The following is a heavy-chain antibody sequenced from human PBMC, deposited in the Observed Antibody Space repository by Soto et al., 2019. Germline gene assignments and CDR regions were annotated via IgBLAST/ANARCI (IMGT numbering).Heavy chain of an antibody. Sequence: ASAEVSCQGFWFTLSRYGFSWGGQAPGQRVEWMGWISAYNGNTNYAQKLQGRVTMTTDTSTSTAYMELRSLRSDDTAVYYCARGAFAGNYDFWSGSWFDPWGQGTLVTVSS. CDR3: ARGAFAGNYDFWSGSWFDP. CDR2: ISAYNGNT. D-gene: IGHD3-3*01. V-gene: IGHV1-18*01. J-gene: IGHJ5*02. CDR1: WFTLSRYG.